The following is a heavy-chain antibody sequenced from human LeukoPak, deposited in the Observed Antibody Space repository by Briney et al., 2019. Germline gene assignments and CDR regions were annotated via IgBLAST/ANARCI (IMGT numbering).Heavy chain of an antibody. J-gene: IGHJ5*02. D-gene: IGHD6-6*01. Sequence: SETLSLTCTVSGGSISSYYWSWIRQPAGKGLEWIGRIYTSGSTYYNPSLKSRVTISVDTSKNQFSLKLSSVTAADTAVYYCARDLVAARPGDNWFDPWGQGTLVTVSS. V-gene: IGHV4-4*07. CDR2: IYTSGST. CDR3: ARDLVAARPGDNWFDP. CDR1: GGSISSYY.